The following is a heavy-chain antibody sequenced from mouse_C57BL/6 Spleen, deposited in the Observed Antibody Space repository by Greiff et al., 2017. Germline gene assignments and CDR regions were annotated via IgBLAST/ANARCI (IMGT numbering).Heavy chain of an antibody. V-gene: IGHV1-64*01. CDR3: ARYYCSSYAYYFDD. J-gene: IGHJ2*01. CDR2: IHPNSGST. CDR1: GYTFTSYW. D-gene: IGHD1-1*01. Sequence: QVQLQQPGAELVKPGASVKLSCKASGYTFTSYWMHWVKQRPGQGLEWIGMIHPNSGSTNYNEKFKSKATLTVDKSSSTDYMQLSSLTSEDSAVYYCARYYCSSYAYYFDDWGQGTTLTVSS.